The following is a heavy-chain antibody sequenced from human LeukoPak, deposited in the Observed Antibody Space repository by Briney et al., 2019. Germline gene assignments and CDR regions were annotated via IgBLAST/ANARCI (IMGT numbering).Heavy chain of an antibody. V-gene: IGHV1-2*02. CDR1: GYTLTELS. Sequence: AASVKVSCKVSGYTLTELSMHWVRQAPGQGLEWMGWINPNSGGTNYAQKFQGRVTMTRDTSISTAYMELSRLRSDDTAVYYCARAEMVTPFRPFDYWGQGTLVTVSS. CDR2: INPNSGGT. J-gene: IGHJ4*02. CDR3: ARAEMVTPFRPFDY. D-gene: IGHD4-23*01.